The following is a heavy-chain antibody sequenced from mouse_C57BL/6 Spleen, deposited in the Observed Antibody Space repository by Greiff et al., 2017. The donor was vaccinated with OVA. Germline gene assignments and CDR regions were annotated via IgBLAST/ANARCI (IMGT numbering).Heavy chain of an antibody. J-gene: IGHJ2*01. Sequence: QVQLQQSDAELVKPGASVKISCTASGYTITDYSMHWVKQRPEQGLEWIGWIYPGDGDTKYNEKFKGKATLTADKSSSTAYMQLNSLTSEDSAVDFCGRRWYGSSRCYFDYWGQGTTLTVSS. CDR3: GRRWYGSSRCYFDY. D-gene: IGHD1-1*01. V-gene: IGHV1-78*01. CDR2: IYPGDGDT. CDR1: GYTITDYS.